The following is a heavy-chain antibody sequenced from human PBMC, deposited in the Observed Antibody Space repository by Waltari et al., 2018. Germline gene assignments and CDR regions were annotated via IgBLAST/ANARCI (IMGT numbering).Heavy chain of an antibody. V-gene: IGHV3-48*03. Sequence: EVQLVESGGGLVQPGGSLRLSCAASGFTFSSYEMNWVRQAPGKGLEWVSYISSSGSTIYYADSVKGRFTISRDNAKNSLYLQMNSLRAEDTAVYYCATYPTYYYDSSGYSDWGQGTLVTVSS. D-gene: IGHD3-22*01. CDR2: ISSSGSTI. CDR3: ATYPTYYYDSSGYSD. CDR1: GFTFSSYE. J-gene: IGHJ4*02.